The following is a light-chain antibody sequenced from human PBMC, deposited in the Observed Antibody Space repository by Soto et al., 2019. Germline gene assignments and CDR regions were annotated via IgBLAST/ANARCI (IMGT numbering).Light chain of an antibody. J-gene: IGKJ1*01. CDR1: QSVRIY. CDR2: DAS. CDR3: QQRSNWPT. Sequence: ENVLTPSPATLSLSPGERATLSCRASQSVRIYLAWYQHRPGQAPRLLIYDASKRATGIPARFSGSGSGTDFTLTISRLEPEDSGVYYCQQRSNWPTFGQGTKVDI. V-gene: IGKV3-11*01.